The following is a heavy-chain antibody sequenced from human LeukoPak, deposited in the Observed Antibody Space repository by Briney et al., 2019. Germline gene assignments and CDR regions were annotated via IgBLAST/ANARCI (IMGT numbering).Heavy chain of an antibody. J-gene: IGHJ4*02. CDR1: GGTFISYA. CDR3: AKLATSGTGETY. Sequence: ASVKVSCKASGGTFISYAISWVRQAPGQGLEWMGGIIPIFGTANYAQKFQGRVTMTRDTSTSTVYMELRSLRSEDTAIYYCAKLATSGTGETYWGQGTLVTVSS. V-gene: IGHV1-69*05. CDR2: IIPIFGTA. D-gene: IGHD6-13*01.